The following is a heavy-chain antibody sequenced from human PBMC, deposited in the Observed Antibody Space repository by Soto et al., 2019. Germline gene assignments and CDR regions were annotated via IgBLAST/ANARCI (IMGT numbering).Heavy chain of an antibody. D-gene: IGHD4-17*01. J-gene: IGHJ4*02. Sequence: AASVKVSCKASGYTFTSYYMHWVRQAPGQGLEWMGIINPSGGSTSYAQKFQGRVTITADESTSTAYMELSSLRSEDTAVYYCATITDYGGMPGAPYYFDYWGQGTLVTVSS. CDR2: INPSGGST. CDR1: GYTFTSYY. V-gene: IGHV1-46*01. CDR3: ATITDYGGMPGAPYYFDY.